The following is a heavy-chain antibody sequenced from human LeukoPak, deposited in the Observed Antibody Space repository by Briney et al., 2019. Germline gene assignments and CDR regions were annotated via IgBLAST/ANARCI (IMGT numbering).Heavy chain of an antibody. Sequence: GGSLRLSCAASGFTFSSYAMHWVRQAPGKGLEWVAVISYDGSNKYYADSVKGRFTISRDNSKNTMYLQMNSLRAKDTAVYYCAKRDTVTTFGTYKYYFDYWGQGTLVTVSS. J-gene: IGHJ4*02. CDR2: ISYDGSNK. CDR3: AKRDTVTTFGTYKYYFDY. CDR1: GFTFSSYA. D-gene: IGHD4-11*01. V-gene: IGHV3-30*04.